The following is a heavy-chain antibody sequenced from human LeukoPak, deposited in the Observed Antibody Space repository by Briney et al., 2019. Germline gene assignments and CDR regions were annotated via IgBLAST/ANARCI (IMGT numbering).Heavy chain of an antibody. V-gene: IGHV3-74*01. Sequence: GGSLRPSCAASGFTFNTYWLHWVRQAPGKGLVWVSHINNDGSITNYADSVKGRFTISRDNAKNRLYLQMNSLRAEDTAVYYCARVVYFDSSGYRHFDYWGQGTLVTVSS. J-gene: IGHJ4*02. CDR2: INNDGSIT. CDR3: ARVVYFDSSGYRHFDY. D-gene: IGHD3-22*01. CDR1: GFTFNTYW.